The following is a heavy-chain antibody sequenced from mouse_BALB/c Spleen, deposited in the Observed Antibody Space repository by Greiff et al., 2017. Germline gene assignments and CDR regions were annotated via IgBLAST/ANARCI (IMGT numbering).Heavy chain of an antibody. D-gene: IGHD2-4*01. V-gene: IGHV3-2*02. J-gene: IGHJ4*01. CDR1: GYSITSDYA. Sequence: ESGPGLVKPSQTLSLTCTVTGYSITSDYAWNWIRQFPGNKLEWMGYISYSGSTSYNPSLKSRISITRDTSKNQFFLQLNSVTTEDTATYYCARYYDSPRAMDYWGQGTSVTVSS. CDR2: ISYSGST. CDR3: ARYYDSPRAMDY.